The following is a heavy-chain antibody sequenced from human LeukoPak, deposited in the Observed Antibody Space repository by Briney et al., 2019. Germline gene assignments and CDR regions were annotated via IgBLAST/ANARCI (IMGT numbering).Heavy chain of an antibody. V-gene: IGHV1-18*01. D-gene: IGHD3-9*01. Sequence: ASVKVSCKASGYTFTSYGISWVRQAPGQGLEWMGWISAYNGNTNYAQKLQGRVTMTSDTSTSTAYMELRSLRSDDTAVYYCASTYYDILTGQTWFDPWGQGTLVTVSS. CDR3: ASTYYDILTGQTWFDP. J-gene: IGHJ5*02. CDR1: GYTFTSYG. CDR2: ISAYNGNT.